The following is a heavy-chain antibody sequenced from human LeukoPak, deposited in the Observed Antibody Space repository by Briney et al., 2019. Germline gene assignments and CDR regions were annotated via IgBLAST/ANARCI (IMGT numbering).Heavy chain of an antibody. J-gene: IGHJ5*02. Sequence: ASVQVSCKASGYTFTSYGISWVRQAPGQGLEWMGWISDYNGNTNYAQKLQGRVTLNTDTSTSTAYMELRSLRSDDTAVYYCARQRIAVGGTGRFNWFDPWGQGTLVTVSS. CDR3: ARQRIAVGGTGRFNWFDP. CDR1: GYTFTSYG. CDR2: ISDYNGNT. V-gene: IGHV1-18*04. D-gene: IGHD6-19*01.